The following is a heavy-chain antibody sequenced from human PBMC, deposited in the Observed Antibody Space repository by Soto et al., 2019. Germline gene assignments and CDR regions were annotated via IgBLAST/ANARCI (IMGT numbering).Heavy chain of an antibody. CDR1: GYTFTTFG. J-gene: IGHJ2*01. CDR3: ARCYCSAGSCFTCWHFDL. Sequence: QVQVVQSGAEVKKPGASVKVACKASGYTFTTFGMSWVRQAPGQGLEWMGWISADNGDTNSAQKFQDRVTMTTDTSTNTAYMELRSLTSDYTAVYYCARCYCSAGSCFTCWHFDLWGRCTLVTVSS. CDR2: ISADNGDT. V-gene: IGHV1-18*01. D-gene: IGHD2-15*01.